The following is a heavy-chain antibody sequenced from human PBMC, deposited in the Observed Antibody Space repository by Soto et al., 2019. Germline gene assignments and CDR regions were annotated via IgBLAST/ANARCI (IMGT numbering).Heavy chain of an antibody. Sequence: QVQLVQSGAEVKKPGSSVKVSCKASGGTFSSYAISWVRQVPGQGLEWMGGIIPIFGTANYAQKFQGRVTITADESTSTAYMKLSSLRSEDTAVYYCAKRGYGYNLLDYWGQGTLVTGSS. V-gene: IGHV1-69*12. CDR3: AKRGYGYNLLDY. CDR1: GGTFSSYA. D-gene: IGHD5-12*01. CDR2: IIPIFGTA. J-gene: IGHJ4*02.